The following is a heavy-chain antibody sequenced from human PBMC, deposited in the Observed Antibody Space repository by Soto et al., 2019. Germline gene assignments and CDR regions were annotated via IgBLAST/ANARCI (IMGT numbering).Heavy chain of an antibody. V-gene: IGHV3-23*01. J-gene: IGHJ4*02. CDR2: ISGSGGST. CDR3: AKDKIAAAGISFPLIDY. D-gene: IGHD6-13*01. Sequence: EVQLLESGGGLVQPGGSLRLSCAASGFTFSSYAMSWVRQAPGKGLEWVSAISGSGGSTYYADSVKGRFTISRDNSKNTLHLQMNSLRAEDTAVYYCAKDKIAAAGISFPLIDYWGQGTLVTVSS. CDR1: GFTFSSYA.